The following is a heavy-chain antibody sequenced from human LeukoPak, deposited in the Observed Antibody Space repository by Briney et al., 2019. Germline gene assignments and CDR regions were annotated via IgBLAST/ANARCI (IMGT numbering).Heavy chain of an antibody. Sequence: PSETLSLTCTASGGSVSSSTYYWGWIRQPPGRGLEWIGYVYYSGSTYYNPSLRSRVTISVDTSKNQFSLKLSSVTAADTSVYYCARIRNFYDSSGYTYYFDYWGQGNLVTVSS. CDR2: VYYSGST. CDR1: GGSVSSSTYY. J-gene: IGHJ4*02. CDR3: ARIRNFYDSSGYTYYFDY. D-gene: IGHD3-22*01. V-gene: IGHV4-39*01.